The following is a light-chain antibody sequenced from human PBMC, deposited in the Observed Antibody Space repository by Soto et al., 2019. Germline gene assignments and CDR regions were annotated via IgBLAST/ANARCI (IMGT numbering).Light chain of an antibody. J-gene: IGLJ2*01. Sequence: QSVLTQPASVSGSPGQSITISCTGTSSDVGGYNYVSWYQHHPGKAPKLTIYDVNNRPSGVSNRFSGSKSGNTASLTISGLQAEDEADYYCSSYTSSSTPHVVFGGGTKLTVL. V-gene: IGLV2-14*03. CDR3: SSYTSSSTPHVV. CDR1: SSDVGGYNY. CDR2: DVN.